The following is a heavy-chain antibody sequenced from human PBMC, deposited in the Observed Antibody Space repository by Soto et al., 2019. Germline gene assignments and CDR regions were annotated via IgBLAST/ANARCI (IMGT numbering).Heavy chain of an antibody. CDR3: AGTPLGELSLVYYFDY. V-gene: IGHV4-39*01. CDR1: GGYSSSSSYY. D-gene: IGHD3-10*01. CDR2: IYYSGST. J-gene: IGHJ4*02. Sequence: PSQTLSLTCTVSGGYSSSSSYYWGWIRQPPGKGLEWIGSIYYSGSTYYNPSLKSRVTISVDTSKNQFSLKLSSVTAADTAVYYCAGTPLGELSLVYYFDYWGQGTLVTVSS.